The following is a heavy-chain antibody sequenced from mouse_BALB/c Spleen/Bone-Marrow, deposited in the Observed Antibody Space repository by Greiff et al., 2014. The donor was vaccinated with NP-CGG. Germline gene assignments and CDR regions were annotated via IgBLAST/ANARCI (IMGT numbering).Heavy chain of an antibody. J-gene: IGHJ2*01. V-gene: IGHV1S34*01. CDR2: ISCYNGAT. CDR1: GYSFTGYY. D-gene: IGHD1-1*01. CDR3: ARGGYGSTFYFDY. Sequence: LVKSGASVKISCKASGYSFTGYYIHWVKQSHGKSLEWIGYISCYNGATSYNQKFKGKATFTVDTSSSTAYMQFNSLTSGDSAVYYCARGGYGSTFYFDYWGQGTTLTVSS.